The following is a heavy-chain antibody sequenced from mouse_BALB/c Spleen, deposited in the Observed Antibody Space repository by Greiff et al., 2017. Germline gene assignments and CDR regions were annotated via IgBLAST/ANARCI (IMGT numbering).Heavy chain of an antibody. D-gene: IGHD1-2*01. CDR1: GFAFSSYD. CDR3: ARLIHYYGYNYAMDY. J-gene: IGHJ4*01. V-gene: IGHV5-12-1*01. CDR2: ISSGGGST. Sequence: EVQLVESGGGLVKPGGSLKLSCAASGFAFSSYDMSWVRQTPEKRLEWVAYISSGGGSTYYPDTVKGRFTISRDNAKNTLYLQMSSLKSEDTAMYYCARLIHYYGYNYAMDYWGQGTSVTVSS.